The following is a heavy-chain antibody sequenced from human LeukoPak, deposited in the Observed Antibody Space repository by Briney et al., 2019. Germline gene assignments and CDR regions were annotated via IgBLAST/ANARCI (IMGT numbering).Heavy chain of an antibody. CDR1: GFTFDDYA. V-gene: IGHV3-43D*03. J-gene: IGHJ4*02. CDR2: ISWDGGST. Sequence: GGSLRLSCAASGFTFDDYAMHWVRQAPGKGLEWVSLISWDGGSTYYADSVKGRFTISRDNSKNSLYLQMNSLRAEDTALYYCAKVAVVTANYYYFDYWGQGTLVTVSS. D-gene: IGHD2-21*02. CDR3: AKVAVVTANYYYFDY.